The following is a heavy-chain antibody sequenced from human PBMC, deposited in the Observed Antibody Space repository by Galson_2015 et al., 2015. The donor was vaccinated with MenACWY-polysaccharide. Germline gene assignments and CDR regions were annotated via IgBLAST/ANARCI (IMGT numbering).Heavy chain of an antibody. Sequence: SETLSLTCAVSDYSIRSGYFWGWVRQPPGKGLEWIASIFHSGTTYYNPSLKSRVTISVDTSKNQFSLELSSVTAADTAVYYCARVEKYSGSFYILYWGQGTLVTVSS. J-gene: IGHJ4*02. CDR1: DYSIRSGYF. CDR3: ARVEKYSGSFYILY. D-gene: IGHD1-26*01. CDR2: IFHSGTT. V-gene: IGHV4-38-2*01.